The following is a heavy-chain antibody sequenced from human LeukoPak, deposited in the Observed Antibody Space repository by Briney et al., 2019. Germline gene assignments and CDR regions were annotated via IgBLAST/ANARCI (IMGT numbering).Heavy chain of an antibody. CDR2: IYPSGST. V-gene: IGHV4-61*02. CDR1: GGSISSGGYY. D-gene: IGHD6-13*01. Sequence: PSETLSLTCTVSGGSISSGGYYWSWIRQPPGKGLEWIGRIYPSGSTNYNPSLKSRVTISVDTSKNQFSLKLSSVTAADTAVYYCARTRGSSSWFVFFDHWGQGTLVTVSS. CDR3: ARTRGSSSWFVFFDH. J-gene: IGHJ4*02.